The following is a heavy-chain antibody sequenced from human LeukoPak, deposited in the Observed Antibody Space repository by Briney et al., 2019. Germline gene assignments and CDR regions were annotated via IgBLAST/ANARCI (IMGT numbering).Heavy chain of an antibody. Sequence: PGGSLRLSCAASGLTFSSYSMNWVRQAPGKGLEWVSYISSSSSTIYYADSVKGRFTISRDNAKNSLYLQMNSLRAEDTAVYYCARDLDGSGSYPYYYYYGMDVWGQGTTVTVSS. CDR1: GLTFSSYS. CDR3: ARDLDGSGSYPYYYYYGMDV. V-gene: IGHV3-48*01. D-gene: IGHD3-10*01. J-gene: IGHJ6*02. CDR2: ISSSSSTI.